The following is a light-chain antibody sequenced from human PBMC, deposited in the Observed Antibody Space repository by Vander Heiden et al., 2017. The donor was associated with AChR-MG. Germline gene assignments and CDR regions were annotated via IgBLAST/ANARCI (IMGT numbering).Light chain of an antibody. CDR3: QAWDSSTAGAV. CDR1: RLGDKY. V-gene: IGLV3-1*01. J-gene: IGLJ2*01. Sequence: SYELTQPLSVSVSRGQTASLTCSGDRLGDKYACWYQQQPGQSPVLVIYQDSKRPSGIPERFSGSNSGKTATLNISGTQAMDEADYYCQAWDSSTAGAVFGGGTKLTVL. CDR2: QDS.